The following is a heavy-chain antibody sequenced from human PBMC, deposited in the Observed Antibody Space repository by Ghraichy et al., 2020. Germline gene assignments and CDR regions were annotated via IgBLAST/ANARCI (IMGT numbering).Heavy chain of an antibody. V-gene: IGHV3-30-3*01. CDR3: ARNGSPEEFDY. CDR1: GFTFSSYA. J-gene: IGHJ4*02. Sequence: GESLNISCAASGFTFSSYAMHWVRQAPGKGLEWVAVISYDGSNKYYADSVKGRFTISRDNSKNTLYLQMNSLRAEDTAVYYCARNGSPEEFDYWGQGTLVTVSS. D-gene: IGHD5-24*01. CDR2: ISYDGSNK.